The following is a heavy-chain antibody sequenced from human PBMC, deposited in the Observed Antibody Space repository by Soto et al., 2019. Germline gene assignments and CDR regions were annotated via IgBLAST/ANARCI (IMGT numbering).Heavy chain of an antibody. CDR3: AKVRRESGFYYYYGMDV. CDR2: ISGIFVST. CDR1: GFTFSSYA. Sequence: GVSLRLSCAASGFTFSSYAMSWVRQAPGKGLEWVSAISGIFVSTYYADSAKGRFTTSRDNSKNTLYLQMNSLRAEDTAVYYCAKVRRESGFYYYYGMDVWGQGTTVTVSS. V-gene: IGHV3-23*01. J-gene: IGHJ6*02.